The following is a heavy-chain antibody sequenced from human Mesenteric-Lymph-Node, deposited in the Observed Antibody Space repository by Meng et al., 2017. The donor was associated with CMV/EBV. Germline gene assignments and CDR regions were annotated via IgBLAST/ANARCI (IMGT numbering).Heavy chain of an antibody. V-gene: IGHV5-51*01. CDR1: GYSFTSYW. D-gene: IGHD6-19*01. Sequence: GESLKISCKASGYSFTSYWIGWVRQMPGKGLEWMGIIYPSDSDTRYRPSFQGQVTISADKSSSTAYLQWSSLKASDTAIYYCATAFSTAWSYAFDIWGQGTMVTVSS. J-gene: IGHJ3*02. CDR2: IYPSDSDT. CDR3: ATAFSTAWSYAFDI.